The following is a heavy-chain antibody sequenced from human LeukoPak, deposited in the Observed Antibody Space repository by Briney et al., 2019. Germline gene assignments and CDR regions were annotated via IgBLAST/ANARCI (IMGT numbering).Heavy chain of an antibody. Sequence: GGSLRLSCAASGFTFSSYAMSWVRQAPGKGLEWVSAISGNGGSTFYTDAVKGRFTISRDNSKNTLYLQMNSLRAEDTAVYYCARDRVGATDYFDYWGQGTLVTVSS. D-gene: IGHD1-26*01. V-gene: IGHV3-23*01. CDR2: ISGNGGST. CDR3: ARDRVGATDYFDY. CDR1: GFTFSSYA. J-gene: IGHJ4*02.